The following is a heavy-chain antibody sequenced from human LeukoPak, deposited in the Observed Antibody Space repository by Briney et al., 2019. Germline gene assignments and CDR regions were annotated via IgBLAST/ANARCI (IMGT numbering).Heavy chain of an antibody. Sequence: GGSLRLSCVVSGFTFSSYAMSWVRQAPGKGLEWVSGISGSGGSTYYADSVKGRFTISRDNSKNTLYLQMNSLRAEDTAVYYCATAPDYGIEHWGQGTLVTVSS. CDR3: ATAPDYGIEH. CDR2: ISGSGGST. V-gene: IGHV3-23*01. CDR1: GFTFSSYA. D-gene: IGHD4-17*01. J-gene: IGHJ1*01.